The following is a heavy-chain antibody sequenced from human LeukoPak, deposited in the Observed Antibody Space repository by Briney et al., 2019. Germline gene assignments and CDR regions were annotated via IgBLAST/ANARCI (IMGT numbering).Heavy chain of an antibody. D-gene: IGHD4-11*01. CDR1: GFTFSSYG. Sequence: GGSLRLSCAASGFTFSSYGMHWVRQAPGKGLEWVAVISYDGSNKYYADSVKGRFTISRDNSKNTLYLQMNSLRAEDTAVYYCARGDYSNSLDYWGQGTLVTVSS. J-gene: IGHJ4*02. CDR2: ISYDGSNK. V-gene: IGHV3-30*03. CDR3: ARGDYSNSLDY.